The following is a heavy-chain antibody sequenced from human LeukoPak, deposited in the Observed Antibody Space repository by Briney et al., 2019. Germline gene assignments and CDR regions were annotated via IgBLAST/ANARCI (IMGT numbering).Heavy chain of an antibody. Sequence: EPGGSLRLSCAASGFTFSSYEMNWVRQAPGKGLEWVSYISSSGSTIYYADSVKGRFTISRDNAKISLYLQMNSPVEECTAVYYCARDHSWDRYGAFDNWGEGTLVTVSS. CDR2: ISSSGSTI. CDR3: ARDHSWDRYGAFDN. V-gene: IGHV3-48*03. J-gene: IGHJ4*02. CDR1: GFTFSSYE. D-gene: IGHD5-18*01.